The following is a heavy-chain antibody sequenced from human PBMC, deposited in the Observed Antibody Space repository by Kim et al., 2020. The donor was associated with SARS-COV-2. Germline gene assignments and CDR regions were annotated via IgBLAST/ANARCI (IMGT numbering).Heavy chain of an antibody. V-gene: IGHV5-10-1*01. CDR3: ARQRGGSCYTCETYGMDV. CDR1: GYSFTSYW. Sequence: GESLKISCKGSGYSFTSYWISWVRQMPGKGLEWMGRIDPSDSYTNYSPSFQGHVTISADKSISTAYLQWSSLKASDTAMYYCARQRGGSCYTCETYGMDVWGQGTTVTVSS. J-gene: IGHJ6*02. CDR2: IDPSDSYT. D-gene: IGHD2-15*01.